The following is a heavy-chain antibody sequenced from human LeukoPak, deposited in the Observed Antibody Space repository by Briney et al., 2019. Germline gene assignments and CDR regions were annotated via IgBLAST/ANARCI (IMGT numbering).Heavy chain of an antibody. J-gene: IGHJ4*02. V-gene: IGHV4-61*09. D-gene: IGHD5-24*01. CDR3: ARESPEGEMVTITGFDF. CDR2: IYLKGGT. Sequence: SQTLSLTCTVSGGSISRYDYYWTWIRQPAGKGLEWIGHIYLKGGTSHNPSLKNRVTISADISKNLFSLEMTSVTAADTALYYCARESPEGEMVTITGFDFWGPGALVTVSS. CDR1: GGSISRYDYY.